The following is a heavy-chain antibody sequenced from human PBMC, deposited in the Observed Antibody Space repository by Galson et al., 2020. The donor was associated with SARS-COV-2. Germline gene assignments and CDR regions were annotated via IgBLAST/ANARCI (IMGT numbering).Heavy chain of an antibody. V-gene: IGHV3-30*09. CDR3: ATERYDNSRGLES. CDR2: ISDDGNKK. D-gene: IGHD3-3*01. Sequence: QLGESLKISCAASGFPFSRNAMHWVRQAPGKGLEWVTVISDDGNKKYYAESVRGRFAISRDNSENTLYLQMNSLRPDDTATYYCATERYDNSRGLESWGQGTLVTVSS. CDR1: GFPFSRNA. J-gene: IGHJ5*02.